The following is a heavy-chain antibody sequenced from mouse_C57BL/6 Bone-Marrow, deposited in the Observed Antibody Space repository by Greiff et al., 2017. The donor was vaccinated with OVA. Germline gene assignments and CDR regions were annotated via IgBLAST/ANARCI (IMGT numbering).Heavy chain of an antibody. J-gene: IGHJ2*01. CDR2: IYPGDGDT. Sequence: VQLQESGPELVKPGASVKISCKASGYAFSSSWMNWVKQRPGKGLEWIGRIYPGDGDTNYNGKFKGKATLTADKSSSTAYMQLSSLTSEDSAVYYYATGSSNDYWGQGTTLTVSS. D-gene: IGHD1-1*01. CDR1: GYAFSSSW. V-gene: IGHV1-82*01. CDR3: ATGSSNDY.